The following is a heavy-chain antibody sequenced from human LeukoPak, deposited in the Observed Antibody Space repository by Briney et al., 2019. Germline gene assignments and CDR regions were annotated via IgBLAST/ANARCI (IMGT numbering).Heavy chain of an antibody. CDR3: ARDVWNDVGGNWFDP. D-gene: IGHD1-1*01. CDR2: ISSSSSYI. J-gene: IGHJ5*02. Sequence: GGSLRLSCTASGFTFTAHWISWVRQTPGKGLEWVSSISSSSSYIYYADSVKGRFTISRDNAKNSLYLQMNSLRAEDTAVYYCARDVWNDVGGNWFDPWGQGTLVTVSS. V-gene: IGHV3-21*01. CDR1: GFTFTAHW.